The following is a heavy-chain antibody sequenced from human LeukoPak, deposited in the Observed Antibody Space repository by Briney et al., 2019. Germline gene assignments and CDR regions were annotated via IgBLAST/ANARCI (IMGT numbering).Heavy chain of an antibody. CDR3: TSASVEMATERLFDY. J-gene: IGHJ4*02. CDR1: GVTFSGSV. Sequence: PGGSLRLSCAASGVTFSGSVMHWVRQASGKGLEWVGRIRSKANSYATAYAASVKGRFTISRDDSKNTAYLQMNSLRTEDTAVYYCTSASVEMATERLFDYWGQGTLVTVSS. V-gene: IGHV3-73*01. CDR2: IRSKANSYAT. D-gene: IGHD5-24*01.